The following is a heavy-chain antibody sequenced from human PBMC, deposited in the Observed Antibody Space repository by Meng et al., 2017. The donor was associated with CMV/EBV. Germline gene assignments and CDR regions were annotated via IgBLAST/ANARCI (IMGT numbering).Heavy chain of an antibody. V-gene: IGHV4-34*01. Sequence: SETLSLTCAVYGGSFSGYYWSWIRQPPGKGLEWIGEINHSGSTNYNPSLKGRVTISVDTSKNQFSLKLSSVTAADTAVYYCARGYQVWGGNSGYYFDYWGQGTLVTVSS. CDR3: ARGYQVWGGNSGYYFDY. J-gene: IGHJ4*02. D-gene: IGHD4-23*01. CDR2: INHSGST. CDR1: GGSFSGYY.